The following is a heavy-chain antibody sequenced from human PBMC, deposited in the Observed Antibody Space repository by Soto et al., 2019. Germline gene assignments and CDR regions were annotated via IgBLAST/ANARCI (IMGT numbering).Heavy chain of an antibody. CDR3: GRGKVRARYPAGVDV. D-gene: IGHD1-26*01. CDR1: GYSFTTYG. J-gene: IGHJ6*02. V-gene: IGHV1-3*01. CDR2: INAGNGDT. Sequence: QVQLVQSAAEVKKPGASVKVSCKASGYSFTTYGIHWVRQAPGQGLEWIGWINAGNGDTFYAQKFQDRVTISRDTAATTAKMALSGLTSHDTAVYYCGRGKVRARYPAGVDVWGHGTTVTVSS.